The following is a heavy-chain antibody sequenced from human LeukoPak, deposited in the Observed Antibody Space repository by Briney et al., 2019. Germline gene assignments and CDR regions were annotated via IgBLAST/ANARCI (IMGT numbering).Heavy chain of an antibody. CDR3: ARDLVGQEITFGGVIFWFDP. D-gene: IGHD3-16*01. Sequence: ASVKVSCKASGYTFTGYYMHWVRQAPGQGLEWMGWINPNSGGTNYAQKFQGRVTMTRDTSISTAYMELSRLRSDDTAVYYCARDLVGQEITFGGVIFWFDPWGQGTLVTVSS. CDR2: INPNSGGT. V-gene: IGHV1-2*02. CDR1: GYTFTGYY. J-gene: IGHJ5*02.